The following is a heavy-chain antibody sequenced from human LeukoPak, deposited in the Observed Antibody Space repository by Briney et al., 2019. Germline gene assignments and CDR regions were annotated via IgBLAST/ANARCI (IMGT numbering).Heavy chain of an antibody. D-gene: IGHD3-22*01. CDR2: VSSNGTHE. Sequence: PGRSLRLSCAASGFTFSNYVMHWVRQSPGKGLEWVAVVSSNGTHEYYADSVKGRFTISRDNSKNTLYLQMNSLRAGDTAVYYCAKLYYDSSGYPDDYWGQGTLVTVSS. J-gene: IGHJ4*02. V-gene: IGHV3-30*18. CDR1: GFTFSNYV. CDR3: AKLYYDSSGYPDDY.